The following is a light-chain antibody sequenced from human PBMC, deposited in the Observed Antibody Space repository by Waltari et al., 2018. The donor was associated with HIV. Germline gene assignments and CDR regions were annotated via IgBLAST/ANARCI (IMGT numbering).Light chain of an antibody. V-gene: IGLV3-1*01. J-gene: IGLJ2*01. Sequence: SFDLTQPPSVSVSPGQTATITCSGEKLGDTYTSWYQQKPGHSPVMVIFQDTRRPSGIPGRFSGSYSGDTATLTIGGTQTLDEADYYCQAWDTNTAQVVFGGGTKLTVL. CDR2: QDT. CDR3: QAWDTNTAQVV. CDR1: KLGDTY.